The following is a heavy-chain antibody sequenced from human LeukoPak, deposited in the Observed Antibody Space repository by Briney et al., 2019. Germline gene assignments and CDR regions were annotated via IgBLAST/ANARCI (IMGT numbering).Heavy chain of an antibody. D-gene: IGHD4-17*01. CDR2: ISSSSSYT. V-gene: IGHV3-11*05. Sequence: PGGSLRLSCAASGFTFSDYYMSWIRQAPGKGLEWVSYISSSSSYTKYADSVQGRFTISRDNAKNSLLLQMNSLRAEDTAVYYCARETTAVDYWGQGTLVTVSS. CDR3: ARETTAVDY. CDR1: GFTFSDYY. J-gene: IGHJ4*02.